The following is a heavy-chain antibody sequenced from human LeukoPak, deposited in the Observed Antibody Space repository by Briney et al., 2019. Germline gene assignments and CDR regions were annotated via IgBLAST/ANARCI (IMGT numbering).Heavy chain of an antibody. CDR1: GFTFSSYS. V-gene: IGHV3-15*01. CDR3: TTSGR. Sequence: GGSLRLSCAASGFTFSSYSMNWVRQAPGKGLEWVGRIKNKADGGTIDYAAPVEGRFTISRDDSKNTLYVQMNSLKTEDTAVYYCTTSGRWGQGTLVTVSS. D-gene: IGHD2-15*01. CDR2: IKNKADGGTI. J-gene: IGHJ4*02.